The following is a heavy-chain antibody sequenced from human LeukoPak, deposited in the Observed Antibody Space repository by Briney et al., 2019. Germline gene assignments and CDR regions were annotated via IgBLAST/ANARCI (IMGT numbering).Heavy chain of an antibody. CDR2: IYTSGST. CDR3: ARSNTVTTLDH. D-gene: IGHD4-17*01. J-gene: IGHJ4*02. CDR1: GGSISSYY. V-gene: IGHV4-59*10. Sequence: TSGTLSLTCAVYGGSISSYYWSWIRQPAGKGLEWIGRIYTSGSTNYNPSLKSRVTMSVDTSKNQFSLKLSSVTAADTAVYYCARSNTVTTLDHWGQGTLVTVSS.